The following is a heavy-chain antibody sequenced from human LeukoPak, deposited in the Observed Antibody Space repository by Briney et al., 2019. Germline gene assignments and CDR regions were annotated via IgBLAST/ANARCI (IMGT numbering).Heavy chain of an antibody. J-gene: IGHJ3*02. CDR1: GGSISSYY. D-gene: IGHD5-18*01. V-gene: IGHV4-34*01. CDR3: ARAPRIQLWLRTNAFDI. Sequence: SETLSLTCTVSGGSISSYYWSWIRQSPEKGLEWIGEVDHSGSTNYNPSLKSRVTISVDTSKNQFSLKLSSVTAADTAVYYCARAPRIQLWLRTNAFDIWGQGTMVTVSS. CDR2: VDHSGST.